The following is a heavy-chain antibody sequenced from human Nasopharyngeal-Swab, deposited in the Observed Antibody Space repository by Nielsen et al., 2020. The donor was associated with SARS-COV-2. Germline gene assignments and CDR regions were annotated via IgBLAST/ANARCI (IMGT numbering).Heavy chain of an antibody. J-gene: IGHJ4*02. D-gene: IGHD1-26*01. Sequence: SETLSLTCTVSGGSISSSSYYWGWIRQPPGKGLEWIGSIYYSGSTYYNPSLKSRVTISVDTSKNQFSLKLSSVTAADTAVYYCAGPAISYSGSSWLDYWGQGTLVTVSS. CDR3: AGPAISYSGSSWLDY. CDR2: IYYSGST. V-gene: IGHV4-39*07. CDR1: GGSISSSSYY.